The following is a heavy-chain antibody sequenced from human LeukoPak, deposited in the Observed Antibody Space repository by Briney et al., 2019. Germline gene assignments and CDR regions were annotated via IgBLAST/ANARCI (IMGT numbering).Heavy chain of an antibody. CDR3: ATAPASVDSS. D-gene: IGHD3-3*01. CDR2: INPDGTKT. Sequence: PGGSLRLSCAASGFTFTRFWLTWVRQSPGKGLEWVANINPDGTKTTYVDSVEGRFAISRDNAKNSVLLLMTSLRAEDTAMYYCATAPASVDSSWGQGTLVAVSS. CDR1: GFTFTRFW. V-gene: IGHV3-7*01. J-gene: IGHJ5*02.